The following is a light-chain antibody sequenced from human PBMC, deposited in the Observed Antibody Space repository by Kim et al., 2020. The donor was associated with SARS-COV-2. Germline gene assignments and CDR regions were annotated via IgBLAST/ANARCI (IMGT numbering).Light chain of an antibody. CDR1: QSVSTSY. Sequence: SPGERATLSCRASQSVSTSYLAWYQQKPGQAPRLLIYDASTRATGIPDRFSGSGSGTDFTLTISRLEPEDFAVYFCQQSGSSPRSFGQGTKVDIK. CDR3: QQSGSSPRS. J-gene: IGKJ1*01. V-gene: IGKV3-20*01. CDR2: DAS.